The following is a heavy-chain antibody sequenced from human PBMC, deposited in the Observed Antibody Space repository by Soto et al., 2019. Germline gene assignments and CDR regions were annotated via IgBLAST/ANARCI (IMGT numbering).Heavy chain of an antibody. CDR3: ARGYRETYFYAMDV. Sequence: QVQLVQSGAEVKMPGSSVRVSCKASGGSFSKYGISWVRQAPGQGLEWMGGIIPMFGIGNYAEKFLGRVTITADESTSTRHLELSSLRSEDTAVYFCARGYRETYFYAMDVWGQGTTVTVSS. CDR2: IIPMFGIG. V-gene: IGHV1-69*01. D-gene: IGHD1-26*01. J-gene: IGHJ6*02. CDR1: GGSFSKYG.